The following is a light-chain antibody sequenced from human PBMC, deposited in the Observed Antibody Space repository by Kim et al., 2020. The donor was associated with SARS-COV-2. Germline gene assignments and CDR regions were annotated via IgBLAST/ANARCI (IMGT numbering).Light chain of an antibody. CDR3: QQRSNWPLT. CDR1: QSVDTY. Sequence: EIALTQSPATLSLSPGDRASLSCRASQSVDTYLIWYQQKPGQAPRVLIYDASHRAIGIPARFSGSRSATDFTLTISSLEPEDFAVYYCQQRSNWPLTFGGGTKLEI. CDR2: DAS. V-gene: IGKV3-11*01. J-gene: IGKJ4*01.